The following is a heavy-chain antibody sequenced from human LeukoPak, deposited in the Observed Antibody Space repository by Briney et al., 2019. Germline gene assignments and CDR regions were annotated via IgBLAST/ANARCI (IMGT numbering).Heavy chain of an antibody. Sequence: SGGSLRFSCAASGFTFSSYGMHWVRQAPGKGLEWVAVIWYDGSNKYYADSVKGRFTISRDNSKNTLYLQMNSLRAEDTAVYYCARDRYYDSSGYSYYFDYWGQGTLVTVSS. J-gene: IGHJ4*02. CDR3: ARDRYYDSSGYSYYFDY. D-gene: IGHD3-22*01. CDR1: GFTFSSYG. CDR2: IWYDGSNK. V-gene: IGHV3-33*01.